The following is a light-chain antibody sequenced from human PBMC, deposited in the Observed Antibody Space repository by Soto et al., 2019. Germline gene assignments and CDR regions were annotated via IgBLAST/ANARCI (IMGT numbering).Light chain of an antibody. CDR2: DAY. J-gene: IGKJ1*01. V-gene: IGKV1-5*01. CDR1: QTISSW. Sequence: DIQMTQSPSTLSASVGDRVTITCRARQTISSWLAWYQQLPGKAPKLLIYDAYTLETGVPSRFSGSGSGTDFTLTISSLQADDFATYYCQQYDSYSWTFGQGTKVEV. CDR3: QQYDSYSWT.